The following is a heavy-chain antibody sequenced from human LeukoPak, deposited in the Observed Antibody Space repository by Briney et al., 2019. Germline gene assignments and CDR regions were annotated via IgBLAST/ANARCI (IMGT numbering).Heavy chain of an antibody. J-gene: IGHJ3*02. D-gene: IGHD3-10*01. CDR2: IYYSGST. V-gene: IGHV4-31*03. CDR3: ARGRYYGSGSYYYAFDI. Sequence: SQTLSLTCTVSGGSISSGGYYWSWIRQRPGKGLEWIGYIYYSGSTYYNPSLKSRVTISVDTSKNQFSLKLSSVTAADTAVYYCARGRYYGSGSYYYAFDIWGQGTMVTVSS. CDR1: GGSISSGGYY.